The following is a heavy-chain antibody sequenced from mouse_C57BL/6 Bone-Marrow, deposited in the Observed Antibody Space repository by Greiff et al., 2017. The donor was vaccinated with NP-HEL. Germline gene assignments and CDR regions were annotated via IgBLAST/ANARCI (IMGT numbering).Heavy chain of an antibody. CDR1: GYSFTGYY. CDR2: INPSTGGT. CDR3: ARRADYGSLFDY. Sequence: EVQLQQSGPELVKPGASVKISCKASGYSFTGYYMHWVKQSSEKSLEWIGEINPSTGGTSYNQKFKGKATLTVDKSSSTAYMQLKSLTSEDSAVYYCARRADYGSLFDYWGQGTTLTVSS. V-gene: IGHV1-43*01. J-gene: IGHJ2*01. D-gene: IGHD1-1*01.